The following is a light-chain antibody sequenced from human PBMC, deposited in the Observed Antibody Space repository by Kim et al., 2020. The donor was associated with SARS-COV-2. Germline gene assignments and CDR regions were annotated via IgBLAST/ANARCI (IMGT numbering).Light chain of an antibody. CDR1: SSDVGSYNR. CDR3: SSYTSSSTV. Sequence: PGQSVTISCTGTSSDVGSYNRVSWYQQPPGTAPKLIIYEVSNRPSGVPDRFSGSKSGNTASLTISGLQAEDEADYYCSSYTSSSTVFGGGTQLTVL. CDR2: EVS. V-gene: IGLV2-18*02. J-gene: IGLJ2*01.